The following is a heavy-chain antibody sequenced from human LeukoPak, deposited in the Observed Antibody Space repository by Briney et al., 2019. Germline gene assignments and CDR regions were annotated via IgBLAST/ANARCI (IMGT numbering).Heavy chain of an antibody. Sequence: PGGSLRLSCAASGFTFSSYAMHWVRQAPGKGLEWVAVISYDGSNKYYADSVKGRFTISRDNSKNTLYLQMNSLRAEDTAVYYCASKVGYSSSFTNYSGQGTLVTVFS. V-gene: IGHV3-30*01. CDR1: GFTFSSYA. CDR2: ISYDGSNK. J-gene: IGHJ4*02. D-gene: IGHD6-6*01. CDR3: ASKVGYSSSFTNY.